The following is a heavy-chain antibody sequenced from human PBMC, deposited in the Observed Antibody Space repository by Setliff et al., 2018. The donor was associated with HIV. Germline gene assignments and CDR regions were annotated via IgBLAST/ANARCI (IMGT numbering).Heavy chain of an antibody. J-gene: IGHJ4*02. CDR3: ARGPKPKFWSGNSPFDY. D-gene: IGHD3-3*01. CDR1: GFSFDDYA. Sequence: GGSLRLSCAASGFSFDDYAMHWVRQVPGKGLEWVSSISWHSGSVAYADSVKGRFTISRDIAENSLYLQMNSLRAEDMALYYCARGPKPKFWSGNSPFDYWGQGTLVTVSS. V-gene: IGHV3-9*03. CDR2: ISWHSGSV.